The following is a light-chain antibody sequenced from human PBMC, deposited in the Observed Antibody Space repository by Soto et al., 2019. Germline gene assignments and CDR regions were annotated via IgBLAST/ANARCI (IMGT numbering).Light chain of an antibody. CDR1: TSPFGFYS. CDR3: ASWHDSLNAWV. J-gene: IGLJ3*02. V-gene: IGLV1-44*01. CDR2: NND. Sequence: QSVLTQSPSASGTPWQTVTIFCSGGTSPFGFYSIEWYQQVPGAAPRLLMYNNDQRASGVPDRFSGSNSGTSASLAISALQSEDEAVYYCASWHDSLNAWVIGGGTKLTVL.